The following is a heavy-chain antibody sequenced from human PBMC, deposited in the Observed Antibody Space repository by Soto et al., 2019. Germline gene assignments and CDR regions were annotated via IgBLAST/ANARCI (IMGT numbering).Heavy chain of an antibody. CDR2: ISYDGSTK. Sequence: QVQLVESGGGVVQPGRSLRLSCAASGFTFSSYGMHWVRQAPGKGLEWVAVISYDGSTKYYADSVKGRFTISRDNSKNTLYLQMNSLRAEDTAVYYCAKSFDSSGWYLDYWGQGTLVTVA. D-gene: IGHD6-19*01. J-gene: IGHJ4*02. CDR1: GFTFSSYG. CDR3: AKSFDSSGWYLDY. V-gene: IGHV3-30*18.